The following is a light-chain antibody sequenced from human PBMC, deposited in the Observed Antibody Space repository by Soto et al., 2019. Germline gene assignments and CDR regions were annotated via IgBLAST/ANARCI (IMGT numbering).Light chain of an antibody. Sequence: EIVLTQSPATLSLSPGERATLSCRASQSVSSYLAWYQQKPGQAPRLLIYDASNRATGIPARFSGSGSGTDSTLTISRLEPEDFAVYYCQQRYNWPPLTFGGGTKVEIK. CDR1: QSVSSY. J-gene: IGKJ4*01. CDR2: DAS. V-gene: IGKV3-11*01. CDR3: QQRYNWPPLT.